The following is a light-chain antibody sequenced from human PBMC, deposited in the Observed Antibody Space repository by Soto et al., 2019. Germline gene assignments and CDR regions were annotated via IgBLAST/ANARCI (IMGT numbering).Light chain of an antibody. CDR1: QSVNRN. J-gene: IGKJ4*01. Sequence: EIVMTQSPATLSVSPGERATLSCRASQSVNRNLAWYQQKPGQTPKLLIYDASSRATGIPARFSGSGSGTDFTLTISSLQSEDLAVYYCQQYNNWPLTFGGGTNVEIK. CDR2: DAS. CDR3: QQYNNWPLT. V-gene: IGKV3-15*01.